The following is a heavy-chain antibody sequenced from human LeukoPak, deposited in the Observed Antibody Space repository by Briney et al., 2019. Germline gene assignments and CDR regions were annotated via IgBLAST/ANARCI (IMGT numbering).Heavy chain of an antibody. V-gene: IGHV3-30*01. CDR2: ISYDGSKK. J-gene: IGHJ4*02. Sequence: GGSLRLSCAASGFTFSSYAMQGVRQAPGKGLEGVAVISYDGSKKYYADFVKGRFTIYRDNSKNTLYLQMNSLRAEDTAVYYCARDHGGKGFDYWGQGTLVTVSS. CDR3: ARDHGGKGFDY. D-gene: IGHD4-23*01. CDR1: GFTFSSYA.